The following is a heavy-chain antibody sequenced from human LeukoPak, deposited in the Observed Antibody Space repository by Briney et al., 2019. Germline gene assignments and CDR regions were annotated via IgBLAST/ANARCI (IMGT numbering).Heavy chain of an antibody. J-gene: IGHJ4*02. CDR1: GFTFSSYG. Sequence: GRSLRLSCAASGFTFSSYGMHWVRQAPGKGLEWVAVISYDGSNKYYADSVKGRFTISRDNSKNTLYPQMNSLRAEDTAVYYCAKDHSSGWETRLDYWGQGTLVTVSS. CDR2: ISYDGSNK. D-gene: IGHD6-19*01. CDR3: AKDHSSGWETRLDY. V-gene: IGHV3-30*18.